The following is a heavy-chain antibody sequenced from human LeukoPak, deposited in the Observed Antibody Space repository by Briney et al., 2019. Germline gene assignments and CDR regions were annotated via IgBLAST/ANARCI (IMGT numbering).Heavy chain of an antibody. CDR3: ARSKGYSYGMDV. J-gene: IGHJ6*02. CDR2: ISYDGSNK. Sequence: GRSLRLSCAASGFTFSSYAMHWVRQAPGKGLEWVAVISYDGSNKYYADSVKGRFTISRDNSKNTLYLQMNSLRAEDTAVYYCARSKGYSYGMDVWGQGTTVTVSS. V-gene: IGHV3-30-3*01. D-gene: IGHD6-13*01. CDR1: GFTFSSYA.